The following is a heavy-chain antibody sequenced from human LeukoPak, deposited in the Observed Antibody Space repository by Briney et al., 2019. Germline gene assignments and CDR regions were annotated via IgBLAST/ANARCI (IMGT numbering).Heavy chain of an antibody. D-gene: IGHD1-26*01. CDR3: ATSSGSYYY. CDR2: MYYSGST. CDR1: GYSISSGYY. Sequence: SETLSLTCTVSGYSISSGYYWGWIRQPPGKGLEWIGSMYYSGSTYYNPSLKSRVTISVDTSKNQFSLKLSSVTAADTAVYYCATSSGSYYYWGQGTLVTVSS. J-gene: IGHJ4*02. V-gene: IGHV4-38-2*02.